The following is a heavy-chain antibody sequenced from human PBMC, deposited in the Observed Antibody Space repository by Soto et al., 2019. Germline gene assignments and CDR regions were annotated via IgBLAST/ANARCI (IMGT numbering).Heavy chain of an antibody. CDR2: ISGSGGST. Sequence: GGSLRLSWAASGFTFSSYAMSWVRQAPGKGLEWVSAISGSGGSTYYADSVKGRFTISRDNSKNTLYLQMNSLRAEDTAVYYCAKDSPLYYYDFWSGYSQPRGYFDYWGQGTLVTVSS. CDR1: GFTFSSYA. CDR3: AKDSPLYYYDFWSGYSQPRGYFDY. V-gene: IGHV3-23*01. D-gene: IGHD3-3*01. J-gene: IGHJ4*02.